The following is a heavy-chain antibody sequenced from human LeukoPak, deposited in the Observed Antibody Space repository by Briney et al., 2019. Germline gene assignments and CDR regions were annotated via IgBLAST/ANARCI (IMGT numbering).Heavy chain of an antibody. CDR3: VCWDYGDP. D-gene: IGHD4-17*01. Sequence: PGGSLRLSCAASGFTFDDYAMHWVRQAPGKGLEWVSGISWNSGSIGYADSVKGRFTISRDNAKNSLYLQMNSLRAEDTAVYYCVCWDYGDPWGPGTLVTVSS. CDR2: ISWNSGSI. V-gene: IGHV3-9*01. CDR1: GFTFDDYA. J-gene: IGHJ4*02.